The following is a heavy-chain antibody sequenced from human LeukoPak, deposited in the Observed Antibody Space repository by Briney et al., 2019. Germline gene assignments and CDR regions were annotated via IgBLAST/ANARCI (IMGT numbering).Heavy chain of an antibody. Sequence: ASVKVSCKTSGGTFNNSAISWVRQARGQRLEWIGWIVVGSGNTNYAQKFQERVTITRDMSTSTAYMELSSLRSEDTAVYYCAAAPRYYDSIHWGQGTLVTVSS. CDR1: GGTFNNSA. J-gene: IGHJ4*02. V-gene: IGHV1-58*02. CDR3: AAAPRYYDSIH. CDR2: IVVGSGNT. D-gene: IGHD3-22*01.